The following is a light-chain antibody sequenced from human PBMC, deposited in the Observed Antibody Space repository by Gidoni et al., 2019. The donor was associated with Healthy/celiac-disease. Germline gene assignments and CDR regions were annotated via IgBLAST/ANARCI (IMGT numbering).Light chain of an antibody. V-gene: IGKV3-20*01. CDR2: GAS. CDR1: QSVSSSY. J-gene: IGKJ1*01. CDR3: QQYGSSPRT. Sequence: EIVLTQSPGTLSLSPGERATLSCRASQSVSSSYLAWYQQKPGQAPRLLIYGASSRATGIPDMSSGSGSGTDFTLTISRLEPEDFAVYYCQQYGSSPRTFGQGTKVEIK.